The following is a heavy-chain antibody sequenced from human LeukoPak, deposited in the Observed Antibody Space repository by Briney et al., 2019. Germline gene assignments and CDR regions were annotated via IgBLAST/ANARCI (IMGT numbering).Heavy chain of an antibody. CDR2: IYYSGST. D-gene: IGHD6-13*01. Sequence: SETLSLTCTVSGGSISSYHWSWIRQPPGKGLGWVGYIYYSGSTNYNPSLKSRLTISADTSKNQFSLKLSSVTAADTAVYYCARSMAAAGPTHNWFDPWGHGTLVTVSS. CDR3: ARSMAAAGPTHNWFDP. CDR1: GGSISSYH. J-gene: IGHJ5*02. V-gene: IGHV4-59*08.